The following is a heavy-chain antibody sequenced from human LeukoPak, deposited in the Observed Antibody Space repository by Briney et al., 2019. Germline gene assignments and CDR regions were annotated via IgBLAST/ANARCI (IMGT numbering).Heavy chain of an antibody. D-gene: IGHD5-18*01. J-gene: IGHJ4*02. Sequence: GGPLRLFCTASGFTFGVYAMSWLRKSPGKGREGVGFIRSKAYGGTTEYAASVKGRFTISRDDSKSIAYLQMNSLKPEDTAVYYCTRDSVYSYGLSELGYWGQGTLVTVSS. V-gene: IGHV3-49*03. CDR3: TRDSVYSYGLSELGY. CDR1: GFTFGVYA. CDR2: IRSKAYGGTT.